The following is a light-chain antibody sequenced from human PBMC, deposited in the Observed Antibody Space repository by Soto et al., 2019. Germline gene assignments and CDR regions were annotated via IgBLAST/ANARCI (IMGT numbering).Light chain of an antibody. J-gene: IGKJ4*01. CDR3: QQYTNWPPLT. CDR1: QTVHSD. CDR2: DAS. Sequence: EIVMTQSPATLSVSPGEGATLSCRASQTVHSDLAWYQQKPGQAPRLLIYDASTRATGIPARFSGSGSGTEFTLTISSLQSEDFAVYYCQQYTNWPPLTFGGGTKVEI. V-gene: IGKV3-15*01.